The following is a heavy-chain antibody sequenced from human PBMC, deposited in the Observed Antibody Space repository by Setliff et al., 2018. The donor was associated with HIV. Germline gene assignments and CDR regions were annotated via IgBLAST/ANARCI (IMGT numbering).Heavy chain of an antibody. J-gene: IGHJ4*02. CDR3: ARQGLTMNRGVPAPILYYFDY. V-gene: IGHV4-39*01. CDR2: MYYRGTT. Sequence: SETLSLTCTVSGGSIVSSSYYWGWIRQPPGKGLEWIGTMYYRGTTYNNPSLKSRVTFSADTSKNQFSLNLNSVIATDTAVYYCARQGLTMNRGVPAPILYYFDYWGPGILVTVSS. CDR1: GGSIVSSSYY. D-gene: IGHD3-10*01.